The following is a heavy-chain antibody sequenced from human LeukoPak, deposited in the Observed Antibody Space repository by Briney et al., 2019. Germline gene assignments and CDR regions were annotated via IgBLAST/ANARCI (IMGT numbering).Heavy chain of an antibody. CDR2: INSDGGGA. V-gene: IGHV3-74*01. D-gene: IGHD4-17*01. J-gene: IGHJ3*02. Sequence: GGSLRLSCAASGITFGNNWMHWVRQGPGKGLVWISRINSDGGGAIYADSVKGRFTISRDNSKNTLYLQMNSLRAEDTAVYYCAKLDYGDYVDAFDIWGQGTMVTVSS. CDR3: AKLDYGDYVDAFDI. CDR1: GITFGNNW.